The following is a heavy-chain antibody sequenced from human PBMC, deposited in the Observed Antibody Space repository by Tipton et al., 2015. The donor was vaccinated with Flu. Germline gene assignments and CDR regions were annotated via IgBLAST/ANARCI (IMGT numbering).Heavy chain of an antibody. D-gene: IGHD2-15*01. CDR1: GGSFSGYY. CDR2: INHSGST. CDR3: ARVGCSGGSCYSANGFDP. V-gene: IGHV4-34*01. Sequence: GLVKPSETLSLTCAVYGGSFSGYYWSWIRQPPGKGLEWIGEINHSGSTNYNPSLKSRVTISVDTSKNQFSLKLSSVTAADTAVYYCARVGCSGGSCYSANGFDPWGQGTLVTVSS. J-gene: IGHJ5*02.